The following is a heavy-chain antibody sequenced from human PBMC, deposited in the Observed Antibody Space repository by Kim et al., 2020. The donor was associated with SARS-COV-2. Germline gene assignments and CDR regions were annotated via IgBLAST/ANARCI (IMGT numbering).Heavy chain of an antibody. V-gene: IGHV4-34*01. CDR1: GGSFSGYY. D-gene: IGHD3-22*01. CDR3: ARGPIINYYDSSGYYQNFDI. CDR2: INHSGST. Sequence: SETLSLTCAVYGGSFSGYYWSWIRQPPGKGLEWIGEINHSGSTNYNPSLKSRVTISVDTSKNQFSLKLSSVTAADTAVYYCARGPIINYYDSSGYYQNFDIWGQGTMVTVSS. J-gene: IGHJ3*02.